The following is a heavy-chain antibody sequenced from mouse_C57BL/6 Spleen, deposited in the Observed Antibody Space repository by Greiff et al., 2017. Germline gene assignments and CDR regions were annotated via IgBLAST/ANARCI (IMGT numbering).Heavy chain of an antibody. J-gene: IGHJ4*01. V-gene: IGHV5-17*01. CDR1: GFTFSDYG. D-gene: IGHD2-4*01. CDR2: ISSGSSTI. CDR3: APYYDYDGAMDY. Sequence: EVKLMESGGGLVKPGGSLKLSCAASGFTFSDYGMHWVRQAPEKGLEWVAYISSGSSTIYYADTVKGRFTIARDNAKNTLFLQMTSLRSEDTAMYYCAPYYDYDGAMDYWGQGTSVTVSS.